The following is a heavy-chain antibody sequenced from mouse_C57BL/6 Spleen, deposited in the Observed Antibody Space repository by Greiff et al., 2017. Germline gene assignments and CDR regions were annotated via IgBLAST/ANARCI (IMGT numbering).Heavy chain of an antibody. CDR2: INPNNGGT. Sequence: EVQRVESGPELVKPGASVKMSCKASGYTFTDYNMHWVKQSHGKSLEWIGYINPNNGGTSYNQKFKGKATLTVNKSSSTAYMELRSLTSEDSAVYYCARDDSPHGDYAMDYWGQGTSGTVSS. J-gene: IGHJ4*01. D-gene: IGHD2-3*01. V-gene: IGHV1-22*01. CDR3: ARDDSPHGDYAMDY. CDR1: GYTFTDYN.